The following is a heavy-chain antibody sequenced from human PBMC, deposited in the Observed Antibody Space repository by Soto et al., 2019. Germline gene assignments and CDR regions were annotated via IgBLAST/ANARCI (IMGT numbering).Heavy chain of an antibody. Sequence: GXSLRLSCSGSGFSFSSNAVHWVRQAPGKGLEYVSGIRHNGGATYYADSVKDRWTIARDSPKNTLYLQLNSLRTEDTAVYYCVGSSRRVVTACRGLHVWGRRSTVIVSS. J-gene: IGHJ6*02. CDR2: IRHNGGAT. V-gene: IGHV3-64D*06. CDR1: GFSFSSNA. D-gene: IGHD3-10*01. CDR3: VGSSRRVVTACRGLHV.